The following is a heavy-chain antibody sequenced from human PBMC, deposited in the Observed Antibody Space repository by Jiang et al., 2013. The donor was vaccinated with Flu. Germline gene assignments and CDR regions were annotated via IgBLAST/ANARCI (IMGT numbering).Heavy chain of an antibody. V-gene: IGHV4-59*01. D-gene: IGHD3-22*01. CDR3: ARYDYYDSSGYHPFFDY. Sequence: KPSRPCPSPALSLVAPSVVTTGTGSGSPQKGTGVDWICLLQWEHQLQPSLKSRVTISVDTSKNQFSLKLSSVTAADTAVYYCARYDYYDSSGYHPFFDYWGQGTLVTVSS. CDR1: VAPSVVTT. J-gene: IGHJ4*02. CDR2: LLQWEH.